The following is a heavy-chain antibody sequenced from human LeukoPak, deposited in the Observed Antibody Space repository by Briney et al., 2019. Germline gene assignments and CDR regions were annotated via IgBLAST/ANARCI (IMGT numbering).Heavy chain of an antibody. Sequence: SETLSLTCTVSGGSISSSSYYWGWIRQPPGKGLEWIGSIYYSGSTYYNPSLKSRVTISVDTSKNQFSLKLSSVTAADTAVYYCARAPDPYLGAFDIWGQGTMVTVSS. CDR1: GGSISSSSYY. D-gene: IGHD2-2*02. V-gene: IGHV4-39*07. CDR3: ARAPDPYLGAFDI. CDR2: IYYSGST. J-gene: IGHJ3*02.